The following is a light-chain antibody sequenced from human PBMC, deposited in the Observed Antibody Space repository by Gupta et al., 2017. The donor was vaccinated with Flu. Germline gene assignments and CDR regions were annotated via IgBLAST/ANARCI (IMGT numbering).Light chain of an antibody. J-gene: IGKJ3*01. CDR2: AAS. CDR1: QSISSY. Sequence: DIQLTHPPSSLSASVGDRVTITCRASQSISSYLNWYQQKPGKAPKLLIYAASSLQSGVPSRFSGSGSGTDFTLTISRLQPEDFATYYCQQRDSTLFTFGRGTKVDIK. V-gene: IGKV1-39*01. CDR3: QQRDSTLFT.